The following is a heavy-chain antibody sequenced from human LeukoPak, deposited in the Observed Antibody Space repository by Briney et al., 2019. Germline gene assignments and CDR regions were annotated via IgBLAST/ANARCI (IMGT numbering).Heavy chain of an antibody. D-gene: IGHD2-2*01. CDR3: ARASVVPAAILNYYYYMDV. J-gene: IGHJ6*03. V-gene: IGHV4-4*07. CDR1: GGSISSYY. Sequence: PSETLSLTCTVSGGSISSYYWSWLRQPAGKGLEWLGRIYTSGSTNYNPSLKSRVTMSVDTSKNQFSLKLSSVTAADTAVYYCARASVVPAAILNYYYYMDVWGKGTTVTVSS. CDR2: IYTSGST.